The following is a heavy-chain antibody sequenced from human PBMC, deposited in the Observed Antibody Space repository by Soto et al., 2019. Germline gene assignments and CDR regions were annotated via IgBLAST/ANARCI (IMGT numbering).Heavy chain of an antibody. CDR2: IYYSGST. J-gene: IGHJ4*02. D-gene: IGHD4-17*01. CDR1: GGSISSSSYY. V-gene: IGHV4-39*01. CDR3: ARQIGGDYIEYFDY. Sequence: SETLSLTCTVSGGSISSSSYYWGWIRQPPGKGLEWIGSIYYSGSTYYNPSLKSRVTISVDTSKNQFSLKLSSVTAADTAVYYCARQIGGDYIEYFDYWGQGTLVTVSS.